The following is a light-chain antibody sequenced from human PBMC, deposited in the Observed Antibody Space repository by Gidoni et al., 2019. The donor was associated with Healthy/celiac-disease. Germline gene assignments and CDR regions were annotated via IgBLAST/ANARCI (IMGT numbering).Light chain of an antibody. CDR1: QGIRND. V-gene: IGKV1-6*01. CDR2: AAS. Sequence: AIQMTQSPSSLSASVGDRVTITCRASQGIRNDLGWYQQKPGKAPKLLIYAASSVQSGVPSSFSGSGSGTDFTLTISSLQPEDFATYYCLQDYNYPRPFXQXTKVEIK. J-gene: IGKJ1*01. CDR3: LQDYNYPRP.